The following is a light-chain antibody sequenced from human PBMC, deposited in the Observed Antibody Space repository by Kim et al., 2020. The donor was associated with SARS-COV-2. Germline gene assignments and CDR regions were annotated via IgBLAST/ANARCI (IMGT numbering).Light chain of an antibody. CDR1: SLRNYY. V-gene: IGLV3-19*01. Sequence: SSELTQDPAVSVALGQTVRITCQGDSLRNYYASWYQQKPGQAPVLVIYGKNNRPSGIPDRFSGSSSGNTASLTITGAQAEDAADYYCNSRDSSGNLVFGT. CDR2: GKN. CDR3: NSRDSSGNLV. J-gene: IGLJ1*01.